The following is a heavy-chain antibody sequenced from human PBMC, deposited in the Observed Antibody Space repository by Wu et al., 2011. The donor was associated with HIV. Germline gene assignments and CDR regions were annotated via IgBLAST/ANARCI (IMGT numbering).Heavy chain of an antibody. D-gene: IGHD2-15*01. CDR3: ARPCSGGNCYPGGNWFDP. CDR2: ITPNNGGT. CDR1: GYTFTDYY. Sequence: QVQLVQSGAEVKKPGASVKVSCKASGYTFTDYYIHWVRQAPGHGLEWMGWITPNNGGTNYAQKFQGRVTMTRDTSINTVYMEMSRLRSDDTAVYYCARPCSGGNCYPGGNWFDPWGQGSLVTVSS. V-gene: IGHV1-2*02. J-gene: IGHJ5*02.